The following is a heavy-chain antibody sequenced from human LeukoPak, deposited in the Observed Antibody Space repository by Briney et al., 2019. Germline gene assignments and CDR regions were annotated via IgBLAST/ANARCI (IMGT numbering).Heavy chain of an antibody. V-gene: IGHV3-23*01. CDR2: ISVSGVSR. J-gene: IGHJ6*02. CDR3: AQGKGDYESYYYYGMDV. CDR1: RVTPSTYT. Sequence: RRGCPRLSPAEPRVTPSTYTMSSGSQSPRERLECGSAISVSGVSRYYADSAKGRFSISRDNTNNTLYLHMKGVRAEDTGVYYCAQGKGDYESYYYYGMDVWGQGTTVTVSS. D-gene: IGHD4-17*01.